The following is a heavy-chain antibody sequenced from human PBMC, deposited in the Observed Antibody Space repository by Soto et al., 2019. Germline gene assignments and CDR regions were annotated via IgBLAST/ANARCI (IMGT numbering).Heavy chain of an antibody. D-gene: IGHD3-10*01. CDR3: LRDYSGWFDF. CDR1: GFTFSSYP. J-gene: IGHJ5*01. V-gene: IGHV3-30-3*01. Sequence: QVQLVESGGGVVQPGRSLRLSCAASGFTFSSYPIHWVRQAPGKGLEWVGSISYDGTSEYFADSLRGRFTLSRDNSKNMLWLQMNSLRSEDTAVYYCLRDYSGWFDFWGQGTLVTVSS. CDR2: ISYDGTSE.